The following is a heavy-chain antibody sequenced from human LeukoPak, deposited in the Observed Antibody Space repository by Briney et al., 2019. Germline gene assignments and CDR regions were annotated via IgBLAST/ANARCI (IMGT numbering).Heavy chain of an antibody. CDR2: IYYSGST. D-gene: IGHD4-17*01. CDR3: ARGTITTVTDS. CDR1: GGSISSYY. V-gene: IGHV4-59*01. J-gene: IGHJ4*02. Sequence: SETLSLTCTVSGGSISSYYWSWIRQPPGKGLVWIGYIYYSGSTNYSPSLKSRVTISVDTSKNQFSLKLSSVTAADTAVYYCARGTITTVTDSWGPGTLVTVSS.